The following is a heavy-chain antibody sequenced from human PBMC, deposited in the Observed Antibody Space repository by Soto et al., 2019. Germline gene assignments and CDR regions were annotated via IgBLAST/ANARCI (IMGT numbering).Heavy chain of an antibody. J-gene: IGHJ6*03. Sequence: SQTLSLTCAVYGGSFSGYDWSWIRQPPGKGLEWIGEINHSGSTNYNPSLKSRVTISVDTSKNQFSLKLSSVTAADTAVYYCARVRGGTYYYGSGSKGYMDVWGKGTTVTVSS. CDR1: GGSFSGYD. D-gene: IGHD3-10*01. CDR2: INHSGST. CDR3: ARVRGGTYYYGSGSKGYMDV. V-gene: IGHV4-34*01.